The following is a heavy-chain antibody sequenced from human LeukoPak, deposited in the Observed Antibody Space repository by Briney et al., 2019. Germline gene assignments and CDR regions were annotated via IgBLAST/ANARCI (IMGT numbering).Heavy chain of an antibody. V-gene: IGHV1-18*01. Sequence: ASVKVSCKASGFPFSDYGINWVRQAPGQGLEWMGWISGYNGNTSSAQNLQGRVTMTTDTSTSTAYMELRSLRYDDTAVYYCAREEYCRSTNCPIGNAFDIWGQGTMVTVSS. CDR2: ISGYNGNT. CDR3: AREEYCRSTNCPIGNAFDI. J-gene: IGHJ3*02. D-gene: IGHD2-2*01. CDR1: GFPFSDYG.